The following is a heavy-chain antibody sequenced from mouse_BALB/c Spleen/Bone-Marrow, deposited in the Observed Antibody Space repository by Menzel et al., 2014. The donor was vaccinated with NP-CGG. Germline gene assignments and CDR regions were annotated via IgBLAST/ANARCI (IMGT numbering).Heavy chain of an antibody. Sequence: ESGPGLVKPSQSLSLTCTVTGYSITSDYAWNWIRQFPGHKLEWMGYISYSGHTTYNPSLKSRISISRDTSKNQFFLQLNSVTTEDTATYYCARGGYDDAMDYWGQGTSVTVSS. V-gene: IGHV3-2*02. CDR1: GYSITSDYA. J-gene: IGHJ4*01. CDR2: ISYSGHT. D-gene: IGHD2-12*01. CDR3: ARGGYDDAMDY.